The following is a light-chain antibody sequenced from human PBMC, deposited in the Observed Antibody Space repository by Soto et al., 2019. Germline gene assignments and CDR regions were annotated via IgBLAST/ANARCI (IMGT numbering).Light chain of an antibody. J-gene: IGLJ1*01. CDR3: NSYTSASFYV. CDR1: TSDIAGYNY. Sequence: QSVLTQPPSASGSPGQSITISCTGTTSDIAGYNYVSWYQQHPGKAPKLLIYEVTSRASGVSHRFSGSKSGNTASLTISGLQAEDEAEYYCNSYTSASFYVFGTGTKVTVL. V-gene: IGLV2-14*01. CDR2: EVT.